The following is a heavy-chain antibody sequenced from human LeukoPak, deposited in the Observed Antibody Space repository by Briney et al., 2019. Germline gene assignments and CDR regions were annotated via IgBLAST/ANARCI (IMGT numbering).Heavy chain of an antibody. CDR2: INHSGST. V-gene: IGHV4-34*01. CDR3: ARRYPGAFDI. D-gene: IGHD1-1*01. Sequence: SETLSLTCAVYGGSFSGYYWSWIRQPPGKGLEWNGEINHSGSTNYNPSLKSRVTISVDTSKNQFSLKLSSVTAADTAVYYCARRYPGAFDIWGQWTMVTVSS. CDR1: GGSFSGYY. J-gene: IGHJ3*02.